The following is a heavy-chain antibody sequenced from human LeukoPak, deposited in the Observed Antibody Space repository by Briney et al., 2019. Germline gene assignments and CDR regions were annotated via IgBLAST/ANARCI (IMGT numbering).Heavy chain of an antibody. J-gene: IGHJ6*02. V-gene: IGHV3-74*01. CDR3: ARAGAAGDYQYYYYGMDV. CDR2: IKGDGSST. Sequence: GGSLRLSCAASGFTLSNYWMHWVRQAPGEALMWVSRIKGDGSSTTYADSVKGRFTISRDNAKNSLYLQMSSLRAEDTAVYYCARAGAAGDYQYYYYGMDVWGQGTTVTVSS. CDR1: GFTLSNYW. D-gene: IGHD4-17*01.